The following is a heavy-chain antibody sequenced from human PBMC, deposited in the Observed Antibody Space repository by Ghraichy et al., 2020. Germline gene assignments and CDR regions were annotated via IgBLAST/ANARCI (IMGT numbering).Heavy chain of an antibody. CDR2: INHSGST. V-gene: IGHV4-34*01. CDR3: ATQRCSGGSCYRRYYFDY. J-gene: IGHJ4*02. Sequence: GSLRLSCAVYGGSFSGYYWSWIRQPPGKGLEWIGEINHSGSTNYNPSLKSRVTISVDTSKSQFSLKLSSVTAADTAGYYCATQRCSGGSCYRRYYFDYWGQGTLVTVSS. CDR1: GGSFSGYY. D-gene: IGHD2-15*01.